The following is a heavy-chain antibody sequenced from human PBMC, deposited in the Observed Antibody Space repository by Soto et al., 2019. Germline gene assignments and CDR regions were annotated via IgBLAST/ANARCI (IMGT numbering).Heavy chain of an antibody. CDR3: ARGPDSSGWLDP. Sequence: GGSLRLSCAASGFTFSSYGMHWVRQAPGKGLEWVAVIWYDGSNKYYADSVKGRFTISRDNSKNTLYLQMNSLRAEDTAVYYCARGPDSSGWLDPWGQGTLVTVSS. CDR1: GFTFSSYG. D-gene: IGHD6-19*01. CDR2: IWYDGSNK. J-gene: IGHJ5*02. V-gene: IGHV3-33*01.